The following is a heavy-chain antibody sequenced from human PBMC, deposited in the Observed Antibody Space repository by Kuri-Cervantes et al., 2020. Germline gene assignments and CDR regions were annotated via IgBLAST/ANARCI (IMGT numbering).Heavy chain of an antibody. CDR1: GFTFSSYW. J-gene: IGHJ5*02. CDR3: ARAKFDILTGGNWFDP. Sequence: GRSLRPSWAVSGFTFSSYWMSWVRQAPGKGLEWVANIKQDGSEKYYVDSVKGRFTISRDNAKNSLYLQMNSLRAEDTAVYYCARAKFDILTGGNWFDPWGQGTLVTVSS. D-gene: IGHD3-9*01. CDR2: IKQDGSEK. V-gene: IGHV3-7*01.